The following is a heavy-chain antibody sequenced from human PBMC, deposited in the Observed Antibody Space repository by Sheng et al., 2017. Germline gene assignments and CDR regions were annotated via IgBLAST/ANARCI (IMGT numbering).Heavy chain of an antibody. CDR3: ARGGWLQFGPFDY. CDR1: GGTFSSYT. CDR2: IIPILGIA. J-gene: IGHJ4*02. D-gene: IGHD5-12*01. V-gene: IGHV1-69*02. Sequence: QVQLVQSGAEVKKPGSSVKVSCKASGGTFSSYTISWVRQAPGQGLEWMGRIIPILGIANYAQKFQGRVTITADKSTSTAYMELSSLRSEDTAVYYCARGGWLQFGPFDYWGQGTLVTVSS.